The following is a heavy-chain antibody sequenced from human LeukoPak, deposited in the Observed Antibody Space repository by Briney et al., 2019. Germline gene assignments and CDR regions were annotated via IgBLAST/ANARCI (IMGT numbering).Heavy chain of an antibody. CDR2: IYHSGST. CDR3: ARHGGTRVPLPDGDYLAY. CDR1: GGSFSGYY. Sequence: SETLSLTCAVYGGSFSGYYWSWIRQPPGKGLEWIGYIYHSGSTYYNPSLKSRVTISVDRSKNQFSLKLSSVTAADTAVYYCARHGGTRVPLPDGDYLAYWGQGTLVT. D-gene: IGHD4-11*01. J-gene: IGHJ4*02. V-gene: IGHV4-34*01.